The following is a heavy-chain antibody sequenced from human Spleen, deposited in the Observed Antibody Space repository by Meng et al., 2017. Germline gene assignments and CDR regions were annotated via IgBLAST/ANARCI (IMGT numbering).Heavy chain of an antibody. Sequence: GGSLRLSCAASGFTVSSNYMSWVRQAPGKGLEWVSVIYSGGSTYYADSVKSRFTISRDNSKNTLYLQMNSLRAEDTAVYYCARDIRSSDTAMVLWYFDLWGRGTLVTVSS. CDR1: GFTVSSNY. CDR3: ARDIRSSDTAMVLWYFDL. J-gene: IGHJ2*01. D-gene: IGHD5-18*01. CDR2: IYSGGST. V-gene: IGHV3-66*02.